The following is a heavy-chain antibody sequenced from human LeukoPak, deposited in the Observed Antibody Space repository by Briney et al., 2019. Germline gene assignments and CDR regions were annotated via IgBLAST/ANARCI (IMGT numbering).Heavy chain of an antibody. CDR2: IYHIGTT. V-gene: IGHV4-59*01. Sequence: PSETLSLTCTVSGGSISTYYWSWIRQPPGKALEWIGEIYHIGTTSYNPSLYSRVNFTVDTDKNNFSLELPSGTVADTAVSFYSGQRPDATGQGLDYWGQGTLVTVSS. CDR3: SGQRPDATGQGLDY. D-gene: IGHD1-1*01. J-gene: IGHJ4*02. CDR1: GGSISTYY.